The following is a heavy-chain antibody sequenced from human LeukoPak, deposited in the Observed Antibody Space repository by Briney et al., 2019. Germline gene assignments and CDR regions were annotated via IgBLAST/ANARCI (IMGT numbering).Heavy chain of an antibody. D-gene: IGHD3-22*01. CDR1: GGTFSSYA. CDR2: IIPILGIA. CDR3: ARDRDDSSGYYYYYYGMDV. Sequence: SVKVSCKASGGTFSSYAISWVRQAPGQGLEWMGRIIPILGIANYAQKFKGRVTITADKSTSTAYMELSSLRSEDTAVYYCARDRDDSSGYYYYYYGMDVWGQGTTVTVSS. J-gene: IGHJ6*02. V-gene: IGHV1-69*04.